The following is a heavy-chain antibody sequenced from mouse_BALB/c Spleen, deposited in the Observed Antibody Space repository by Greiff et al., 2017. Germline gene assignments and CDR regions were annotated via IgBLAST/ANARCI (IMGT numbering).Heavy chain of an antibody. CDR2: ISYSGST. D-gene: IGHD1-1*01. J-gene: IGHJ4*01. CDR3: AREGYYGGFYAMDY. CDR1: GYSITSDYA. V-gene: IGHV3-2*02. Sequence: EVQRVESGPGLVKPSQSLSLTCTVTGYSITSDYAWNWIRQFPGNKLEWMGYISYSGSTSYNPSLKSRISITRDTSKNQFFLQLNSVTTEDTATYYCAREGYYGGFYAMDYWGQGTSVTVSS.